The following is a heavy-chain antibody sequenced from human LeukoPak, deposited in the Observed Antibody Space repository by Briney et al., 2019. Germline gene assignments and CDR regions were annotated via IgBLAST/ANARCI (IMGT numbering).Heavy chain of an antibody. Sequence: QTGGSLRLSCAASGFTFSDYNTNWVRQVPGKGLESVSYMSRSGDIIYYADSVKGRFTISRDNAKNSLYLQMNSLRAEDTAVYYCARDVYYGSGSPRLDYWGQGTLVTVSS. V-gene: IGHV3-48*01. CDR1: GFTFSDYN. CDR2: MSRSGDII. CDR3: ARDVYYGSGSPRLDY. J-gene: IGHJ4*02. D-gene: IGHD3-10*01.